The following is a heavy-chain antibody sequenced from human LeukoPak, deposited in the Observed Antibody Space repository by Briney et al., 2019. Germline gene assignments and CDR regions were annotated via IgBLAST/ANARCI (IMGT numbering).Heavy chain of an antibody. CDR2: ISSNGGST. Sequence: GGSLRLSCAASGFTFGDSGMSWVRQVPGKGLEWVSGISSNGGSTGYADSVKGRFTISRDNAKNSLYLQMSSLRAEDTALYYCARVWQDYTNVDYWGQGTLVTVSS. CDR3: ARVWQDYTNVDY. V-gene: IGHV3-20*04. J-gene: IGHJ4*02. CDR1: GFTFGDSG. D-gene: IGHD4-11*01.